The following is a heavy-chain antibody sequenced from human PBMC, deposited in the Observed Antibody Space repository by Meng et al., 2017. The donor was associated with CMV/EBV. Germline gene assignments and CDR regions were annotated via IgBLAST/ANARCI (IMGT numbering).Heavy chain of an antibody. Sequence: QVYLQQWGAGLLKPSESLSPTCAVYGGSFSGYYWSWIRQPPGKGLEWIGEINHSGSTNYNPSLKSRVTISVDTSKNQFSLKLSSVTAADTAVYYCARPKGGSLLRAPFDYWGQGTLVTVSS. V-gene: IGHV4-34*01. J-gene: IGHJ4*02. D-gene: IGHD2-15*01. CDR1: GGSFSGYY. CDR2: INHSGST. CDR3: ARPKGGSLLRAPFDY.